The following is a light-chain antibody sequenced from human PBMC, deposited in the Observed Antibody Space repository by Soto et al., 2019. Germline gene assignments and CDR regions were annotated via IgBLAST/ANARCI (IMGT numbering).Light chain of an antibody. Sequence: QSDLTQPASVSGSPGQSITISCTGTSSDVGSYNLVSWYQQHPGKAPKLMIYEGSKRPSGVSNRFSGSKSGNTASLTISGLQAEDEADYYCCSYAGSSTFLYVFGTGTKLTVL. CDR3: CSYAGSSTFLYV. CDR1: SSDVGSYNL. CDR2: EGS. V-gene: IGLV2-23*03. J-gene: IGLJ1*01.